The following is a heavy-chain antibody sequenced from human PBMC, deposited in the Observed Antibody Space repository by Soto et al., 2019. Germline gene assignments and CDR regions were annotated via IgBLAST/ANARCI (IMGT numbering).Heavy chain of an antibody. CDR1: GFTFSSYS. V-gene: IGHV3-48*02. J-gene: IGHJ6*02. CDR3: ARDSYYDFWSGYYTGEGWIDV. D-gene: IGHD3-3*01. Sequence: PGGSLRLSCAASGFTFSSYSMNWVRQAPGKGLEWVSYISSSSSTIYYADSVKGRFTISRDNAKNSLYLQMNSLRDEDTAVYYCARDSYYDFWSGYYTGEGWIDVWGQGTTVTVSS. CDR2: ISSSSSTI.